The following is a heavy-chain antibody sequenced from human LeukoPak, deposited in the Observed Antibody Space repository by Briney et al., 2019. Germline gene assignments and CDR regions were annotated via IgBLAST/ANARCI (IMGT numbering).Heavy chain of an antibody. J-gene: IGHJ6*02. D-gene: IGHD5-18*01. CDR2: IKQDGSEK. Sequence: GGSLRLSCAASGLTFSSYWMSWVRQAPGKGLEWVASIKQDGSEKYYVDSVKGRFTISRANARNSLSLQMNSLRAEDTAVYYCARDVSRGYLRPLDVWGQGTTVTVSS. CDR3: ARDVSRGYLRPLDV. CDR1: GLTFSSYW. V-gene: IGHV3-7*05.